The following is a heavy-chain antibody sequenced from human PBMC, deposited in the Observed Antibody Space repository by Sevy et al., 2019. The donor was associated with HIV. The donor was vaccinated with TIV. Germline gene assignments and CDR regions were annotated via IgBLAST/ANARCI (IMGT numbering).Heavy chain of an antibody. CDR3: ARVPAPLCTVTSVFYFDY. CDR2: IYYSGST. CDR1: GGSISSSSYY. V-gene: IGHV4-39*01. D-gene: IGHD4-17*01. J-gene: IGHJ4*02. Sequence: SETLSLTCTVSGGSISSSSYYWGWIRQPPGKGLEWIGSIYYSGSTYYNPSLKSRVTISVDTSKNQFSLKLSSVTAADTAVYYCARVPAPLCTVTSVFYFDYWGQGTLVTVSS.